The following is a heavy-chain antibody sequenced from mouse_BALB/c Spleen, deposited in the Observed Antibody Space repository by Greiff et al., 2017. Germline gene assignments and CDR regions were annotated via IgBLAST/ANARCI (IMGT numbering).Heavy chain of an antibody. CDR3: ARGRNYFDY. V-gene: IGHV5-9-4*01. CDR2: ISSGGSYT. Sequence: EVHLVESGGGLVKPGGSLKLSCAASGFTFSSYAMSWVRQSPEKRLEWVAEISSGGSYTYYPDTVTGRFTISRDNAKNTLYLEMSSLRSEDTAMYYCARGRNYFDYWGQGTTLTVSS. CDR1: GFTFSSYA. J-gene: IGHJ2*01.